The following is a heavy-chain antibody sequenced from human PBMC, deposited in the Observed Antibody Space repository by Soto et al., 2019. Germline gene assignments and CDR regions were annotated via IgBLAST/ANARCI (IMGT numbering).Heavy chain of an antibody. CDR3: AKSPSLEDYYGMDV. D-gene: IGHD2-2*01. V-gene: IGHV3-30*18. Sequence: GGSLRLSCVASGFTFSNYGMHWVRQAPGKGLEWVAVISYDGNNKYYADSVKGRFTISRDNSKNTLFLQMNNPRGEDTAVYYCAKSPSLEDYYGMDVWGQGTTVTVSS. J-gene: IGHJ6*02. CDR2: ISYDGNNK. CDR1: GFTFSNYG.